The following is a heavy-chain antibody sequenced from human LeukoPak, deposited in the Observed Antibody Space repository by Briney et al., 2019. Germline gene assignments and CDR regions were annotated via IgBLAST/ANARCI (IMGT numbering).Heavy chain of an antibody. D-gene: IGHD3-16*01. V-gene: IGHV3-48*03. CDR1: GFTFSSYE. CDR3: GASRQYVGAFDI. J-gene: IGHJ3*02. CDR2: ISSSSTII. Sequence: GGSLRLSCAASGFTFSSYEFDWVRQAPGKGLEWIAYISSSSTIIKYVDSVRGRFTISRAAARESLYLQMSSLRADDTAIYYCGASRQYVGAFDIWGQGTLVTVSS.